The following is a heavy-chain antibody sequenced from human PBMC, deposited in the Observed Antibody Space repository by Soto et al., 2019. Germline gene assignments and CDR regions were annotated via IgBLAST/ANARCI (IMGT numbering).Heavy chain of an antibody. CDR3: ASPPTYSSPLYYYGMDV. D-gene: IGHD6-13*01. J-gene: IGHJ6*02. CDR1: GGTFSSYA. V-gene: IGHV1-69*01. Sequence: PPASVKVSCKASGGTFSSYAISWVRQAPGQGLEWMGGIIPIFGTANYAQKFQGRVTITADESTSTAYMELSSLRSEDTAVYYCASPPTYSSPLYYYGMDVWGQGTTVTVSS. CDR2: IIPIFGTA.